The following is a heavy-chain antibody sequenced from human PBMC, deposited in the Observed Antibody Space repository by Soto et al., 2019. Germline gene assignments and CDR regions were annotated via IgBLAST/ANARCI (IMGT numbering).Heavy chain of an antibody. J-gene: IGHJ4*02. CDR1: GYTFTSYG. D-gene: IGHD3-9*01. V-gene: IGHV1-18*01. CDR2: ISAYNGKT. CDR3: ARDNLRYFDWLSPRY. Sequence: QVQLVQSGAEVKKPGASVKVSCKASGYTFTSYGISWVRQATGQGLEWMGWISAYNGKTNYAQKLQGRVTMTTDTSTSTAYMELRSLRSDDTAVYYCARDNLRYFDWLSPRYWGQGTLVTVSS.